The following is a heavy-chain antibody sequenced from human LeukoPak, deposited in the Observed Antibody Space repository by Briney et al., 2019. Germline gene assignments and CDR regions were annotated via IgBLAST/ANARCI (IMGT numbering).Heavy chain of an antibody. V-gene: IGHV3-48*03. D-gene: IGHD2-8*01. J-gene: IGHJ2*01. CDR1: GFTFSSYE. CDR2: ISSSGSTI. Sequence: GGSLRLSCAASGFTFSSYEMNWVRQAPGKGLEWVSYISSSGSTIYYADSVKGRFTISRDSAKNSLYLHMNSLRAEDTAVYYCARSPEVSQHVIYWYFDLWGRGTLVSVSS. CDR3: ARSPEVSQHVIYWYFDL.